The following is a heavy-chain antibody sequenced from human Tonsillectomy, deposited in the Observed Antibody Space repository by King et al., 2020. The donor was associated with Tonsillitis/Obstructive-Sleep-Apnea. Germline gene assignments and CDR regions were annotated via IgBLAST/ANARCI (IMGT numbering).Heavy chain of an antibody. V-gene: IGHV3-15*01. CDR1: GFTFRNAW. J-gene: IGHJ4*02. Sequence: VQLVESGGGLVKPGGSLRLSCAASGFTFRNAWMTWVRQAPGKGLEWVGRIKSKTDGGKTDYAAPVKGRFTISRDDSRNTLYLQMNSLKTEDTAVYYCTTTYYSNSWGQGTLVTVSP. CDR3: TTTYYSNS. CDR2: IKSKTDGGKT.